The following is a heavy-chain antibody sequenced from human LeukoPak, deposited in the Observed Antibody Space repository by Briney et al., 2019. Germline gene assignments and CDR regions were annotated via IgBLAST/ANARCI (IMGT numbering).Heavy chain of an antibody. V-gene: IGHV3-23*01. D-gene: IGHD6-13*01. J-gene: IGHJ4*02. CDR3: ARDPSSSSWYYFDY. CDR2: ISGSGGST. CDR1: GFTFSSYA. Sequence: GGSLRLSCAASGFTFSSYAMSWVRQAPGKGLEWVSAISGSGGSTYYADSVKGRFTISRDNSKNTLYLQMNSLRAEDTAVYYCARDPSSSSWYYFDYWGQGTLVTVSS.